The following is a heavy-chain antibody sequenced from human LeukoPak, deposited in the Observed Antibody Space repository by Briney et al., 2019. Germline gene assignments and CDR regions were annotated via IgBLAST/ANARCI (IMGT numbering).Heavy chain of an antibody. V-gene: IGHV3-20*04. J-gene: IGHJ4*02. CDR3: ARGQNYDILTGRDY. CDR2: INWNGGST. CDR1: GFTFSNYG. D-gene: IGHD3-9*01. Sequence: PGRSLRLSCAASGFTFSNYGMSWVRQAPRKGLEWVSGINWNGGSTGYADSVKGRFTISRDNAKNSLLLQMSRMRAEDTALYYCARGQNYDILTGRDYWGQGTLVTVSS.